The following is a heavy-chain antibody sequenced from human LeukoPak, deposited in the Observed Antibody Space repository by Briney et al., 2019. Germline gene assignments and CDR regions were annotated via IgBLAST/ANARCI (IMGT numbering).Heavy chain of an antibody. Sequence: SETLSLTCAVSGYSISSGYYWGWIRQPPGEGLEWIGSIYHSGSTYYNPSLKSRVTISVDTSKNQFSLKLSSVTAADTAVYYCARVVVVAARAGWFDPWGQGTLVTVSS. CDR2: IYHSGST. D-gene: IGHD2-15*01. CDR1: GYSISSGYY. V-gene: IGHV4-38-2*01. CDR3: ARVVVVAARAGWFDP. J-gene: IGHJ5*02.